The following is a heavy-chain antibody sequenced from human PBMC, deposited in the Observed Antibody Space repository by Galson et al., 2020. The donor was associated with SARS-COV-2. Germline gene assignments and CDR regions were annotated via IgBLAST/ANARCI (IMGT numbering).Heavy chain of an antibody. D-gene: IGHD4-17*01. J-gene: IGHJ6*03. CDR2: IWYDGSNK. V-gene: IGHV3-33*01. Sequence: GESLRLSCAASGFTFSSYGMHWVRQAPGKGLEWVAVIWYDGSNKYYADPVKGRFTISRDNSKDTLYLQMNSLRAEDTAVYYCARDRIGGDHWGYYMDVWGKGTTVTVSS. CDR3: ARDRIGGDHWGYYMDV. CDR1: GFTFSSYG.